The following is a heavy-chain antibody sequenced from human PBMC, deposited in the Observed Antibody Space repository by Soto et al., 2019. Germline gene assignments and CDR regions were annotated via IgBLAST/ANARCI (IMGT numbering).Heavy chain of an antibody. D-gene: IGHD6-13*01. CDR2: MSYDGRNK. CDR3: AKVKGIAAGWGMDV. Sequence: QEQLVESGGGVVQPGRSLRLSCVASGFTFSSFAMHWVRQAPGKGLEWVAVMSYDGRNKNYADSVKGRGTSSRDNSKNPLYLQMTRLRAEDTAVYSCAKVKGIAAGWGMDVWGQGTAVTVSS. CDR1: GFTFSSFA. J-gene: IGHJ6*02. V-gene: IGHV3-30*04.